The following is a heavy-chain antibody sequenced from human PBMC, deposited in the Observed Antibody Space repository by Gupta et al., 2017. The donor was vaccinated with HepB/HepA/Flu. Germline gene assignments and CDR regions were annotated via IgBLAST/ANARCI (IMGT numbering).Heavy chain of an antibody. CDR1: GESFSGYY. CDR3: ARRFYTSSSLDS. V-gene: IGHV4-34*01. CDR2: ITHSGTT. Sequence: QAPLQQWGAGLLKPSETLSLTCAVYGESFSGYYWTWIRQPPGKGLEWIGDITHSGTTNYNPSLESRVSILVDRPKKQLFLRLNSVTAADTAVYYCARRFYTSSSLDSWGQGTLVSVSS. J-gene: IGHJ4*02. D-gene: IGHD6-6*01.